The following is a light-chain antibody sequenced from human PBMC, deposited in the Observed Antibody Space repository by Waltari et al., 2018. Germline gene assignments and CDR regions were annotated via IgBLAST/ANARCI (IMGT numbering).Light chain of an antibody. CDR2: DVS. CDR3: SSFTSKRTVV. CDR1: RSAVGDYNY. Sequence: QSALTQPASVSGSPGQSITISCSGSRSAVGDYNYVSWYQQHPGTAPKLWIYDVSKRHSGASNRFSGSKSGNTASLTLSGLQAEDEADYYCSSFTSKRTVVFGGGTKVTVL. J-gene: IGLJ3*02. V-gene: IGLV2-14*03.